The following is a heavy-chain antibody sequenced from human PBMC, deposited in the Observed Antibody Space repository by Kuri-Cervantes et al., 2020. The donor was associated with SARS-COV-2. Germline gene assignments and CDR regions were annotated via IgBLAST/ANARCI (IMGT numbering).Heavy chain of an antibody. CDR3: ARDRPHCDGGSCYAANFDY. CDR1: GFTVSSNY. CDR2: IYSGGST. D-gene: IGHD2-15*01. J-gene: IGHJ4*02. V-gene: IGHV3-66*02. Sequence: GESLKISCAASGFTVSSNYMSWVRQAPGKGLEWVSVIYSGGSTYYADSVKGRFTISRDNSKNTLYLQMNSLRAEDTAVYYCARDRPHCDGGSCYAANFDYWGQGTLVTVSS.